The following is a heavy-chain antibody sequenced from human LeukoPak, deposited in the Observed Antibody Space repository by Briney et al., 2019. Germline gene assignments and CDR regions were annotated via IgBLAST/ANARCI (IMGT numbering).Heavy chain of an antibody. CDR1: GGSFSGYY. CDR3: ARVNPVDSSGWTDWRYYYYGMDV. D-gene: IGHD6-19*01. V-gene: IGHV4-34*01. J-gene: IGHJ6*02. Sequence: SETLSLTCAVYGGSFSGYYWSWIRQPPGKGLEWIGEINHSGSTNYNPSLKSRVTISVDTSKNQFSLKLSSVTAADTAVYYCARVNPVDSSGWTDWRYYYYGMDVWGQGTTVTVSS. CDR2: INHSGST.